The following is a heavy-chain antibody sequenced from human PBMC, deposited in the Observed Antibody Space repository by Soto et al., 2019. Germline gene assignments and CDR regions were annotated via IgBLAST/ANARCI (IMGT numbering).Heavy chain of an antibody. D-gene: IGHD3-16*02. V-gene: IGHV3-23*01. J-gene: IGHJ2*01. Sequence: KGLEWVSAISGSGGSTYYADSVKGRFTISRDNSMNKLYLQMNSLRAEDTVFYFQAEDGIRDTVPVSAFLLNRSSDL. CDR2: ISGSGGST. CDR3: AEDGIRDTVPVSAFLLNRSSDL.